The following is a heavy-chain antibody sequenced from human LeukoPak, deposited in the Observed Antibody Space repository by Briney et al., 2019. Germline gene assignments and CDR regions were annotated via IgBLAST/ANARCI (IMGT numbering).Heavy chain of an antibody. Sequence: PGGSLRLSCAASGFTFDDYAMHWVRQAPGKGLEWVSGISWNSGSIGYADSVKGRFTISRDNDKNSLYLQMNSLRAEDMALYYCAKGPSSSSYFDYFDYWGQGTLVTVSS. CDR3: AKGPSSSSYFDYFDY. J-gene: IGHJ4*02. CDR2: ISWNSGSI. V-gene: IGHV3-9*03. CDR1: GFTFDDYA. D-gene: IGHD6-6*01.